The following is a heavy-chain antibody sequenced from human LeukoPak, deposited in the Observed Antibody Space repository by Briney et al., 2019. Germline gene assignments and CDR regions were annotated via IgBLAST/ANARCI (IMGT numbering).Heavy chain of an antibody. V-gene: IGHV3-21*04. CDR3: AKDCSSASCYCDY. D-gene: IGHD2-2*01. CDR1: GFTFSSYS. CDR2: ISSSSSYI. Sequence: GGSLRLSCAASGFTFSSYSMNWVRQAPGKGLEWVSSISSSSSYIYYADSVKGRFTISRDNAKNSLYLQMNSLRAEDTAVYYCAKDCSSASCYCDYWGQGILVTVSS. J-gene: IGHJ4*02.